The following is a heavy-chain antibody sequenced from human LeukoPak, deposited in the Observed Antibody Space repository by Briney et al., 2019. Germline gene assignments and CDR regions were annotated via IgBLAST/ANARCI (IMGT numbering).Heavy chain of an antibody. V-gene: IGHV1-8*01. CDR3: ATRVVGYCSGGSCPDDAFDI. Sequence: ASVEVSCKASGYTFTSYDINWVRQATGQGLEWMGWMNPNSGNTGYAQKFQGRVTMTRNTSISTAYMELSSLRSEDTAVYYCATRVVGYCSGGSCPDDAFDIWGQGTMVTVSS. CDR1: GYTFTSYD. CDR2: MNPNSGNT. J-gene: IGHJ3*02. D-gene: IGHD2-15*01.